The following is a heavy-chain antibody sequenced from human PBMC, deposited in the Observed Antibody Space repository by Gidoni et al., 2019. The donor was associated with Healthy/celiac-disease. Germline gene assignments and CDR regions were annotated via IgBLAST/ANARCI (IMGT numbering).Heavy chain of an antibody. CDR2: PIFGTA. J-gene: IGHJ5*02. V-gene: IGHV1-69*01. D-gene: IGHD1-26*01. CDR3: ARPGVGATDWFDP. Sequence: PIFGTANYAQKFQGRVTITADESTSTAYMELSSLRSEDTAVYCCARPGVGATDWFDPWGQGTLVTVSS.